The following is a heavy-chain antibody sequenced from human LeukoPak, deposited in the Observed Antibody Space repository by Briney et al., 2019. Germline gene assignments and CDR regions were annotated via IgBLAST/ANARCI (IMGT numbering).Heavy chain of an antibody. CDR1: CGSISTYY. CDR3: ARDPLASDTFDY. Sequence: SETLSLTCTVSCGSISTYYWSWIRQPPGKGLEWIGFIYYSGGTNYNPSLKSRVTMSVDASKNQFSLKLSSVTAADTAVYYCARDPLASDTFDYWGQGTLVTVSS. J-gene: IGHJ4*02. CDR2: IYYSGGT. D-gene: IGHD3-9*01. V-gene: IGHV4-59*12.